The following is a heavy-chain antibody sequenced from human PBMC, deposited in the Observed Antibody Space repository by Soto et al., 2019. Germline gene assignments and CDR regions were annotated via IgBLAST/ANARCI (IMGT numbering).Heavy chain of an antibody. Sequence: SLKVSCKASGGTFSSYAISWVRQAPGQGLEWMGGIIPIFGTANYAQKFQGRVTITADESTSTAYMELSSLRSEDTAVYYCARDRRSEKGIAAAGPLLPWCRMDVWGQGTTVTVSS. CDR3: ARDRRSEKGIAAAGPLLPWCRMDV. D-gene: IGHD6-13*01. CDR2: IIPIFGTA. J-gene: IGHJ6*02. CDR1: GGTFSSYA. V-gene: IGHV1-69*13.